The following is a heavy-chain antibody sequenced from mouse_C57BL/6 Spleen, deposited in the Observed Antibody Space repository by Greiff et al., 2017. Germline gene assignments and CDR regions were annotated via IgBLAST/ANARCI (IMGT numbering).Heavy chain of an antibody. J-gene: IGHJ2*01. D-gene: IGHD3-2*02. CDR1: GFTFSSYA. V-gene: IGHV5-4*01. CDR2: ISDGGSYT. CDR3: ARESPQLRGYYFDY. Sequence: EVKLVESGGGLVKPGGSLKLSCAASGFTFSSYAMSWVRQTPEKRLEWVATISDGGSYTYYPDNVKGRFTISRDNAKNNLYLQMSHLKSEDTAMYYCARESPQLRGYYFDYWGQGTTLTVSS.